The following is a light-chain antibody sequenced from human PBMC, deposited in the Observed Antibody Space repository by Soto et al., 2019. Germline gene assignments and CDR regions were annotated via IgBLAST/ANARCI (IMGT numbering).Light chain of an antibody. V-gene: IGKV3-15*01. CDR3: QQYNNWPPWT. Sequence: EIVMTQSPATLSVSPGERATLSCRASQSVSSNLAWYQQKPGQAPRLLIYGASTRATGLPARFTGSGSGTEFTLTISSLQSEDFAVYYCQQYNNWPPWTFSQGTKVEIK. J-gene: IGKJ1*01. CDR2: GAS. CDR1: QSVSSN.